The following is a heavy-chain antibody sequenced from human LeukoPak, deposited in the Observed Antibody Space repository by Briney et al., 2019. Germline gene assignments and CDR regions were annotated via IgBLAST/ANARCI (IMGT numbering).Heavy chain of an antibody. D-gene: IGHD6-19*01. Sequence: GGSLRLSCAASGFTFDSYAMTWVRQGPEKGLEWVSDISGSGGLTYYADSVKGRFTISRDNSKNTLYLQMNSLGAEDTAVYYCGKKKYSSGWDGFDVWGQGTLVTVSS. V-gene: IGHV3-23*01. CDR2: ISGSGGLT. CDR1: GFTFDSYA. CDR3: GKKKYSSGWDGFDV. J-gene: IGHJ3*01.